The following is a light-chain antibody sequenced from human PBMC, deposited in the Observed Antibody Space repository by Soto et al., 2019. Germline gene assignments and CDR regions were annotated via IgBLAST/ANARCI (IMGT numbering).Light chain of an antibody. CDR1: NIGGKS. Sequence: SYELAQTSSVTVAPGQTARISCWGNNIGGKSVHWYQQKPGQAPVVVVYDDRDRPSGIPERFSGSNSGNTANLTISRVEAGDEADYHCQVWDDRSDHYVFATGTKVTVL. J-gene: IGLJ1*01. V-gene: IGLV3-21*02. CDR2: DDR. CDR3: QVWDDRSDHYV.